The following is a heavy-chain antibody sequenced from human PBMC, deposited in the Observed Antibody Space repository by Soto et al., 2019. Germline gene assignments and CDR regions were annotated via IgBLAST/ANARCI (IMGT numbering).Heavy chain of an antibody. CDR2: INPNSGGT. CDR3: ARSLTEGYCTITGCYTRPLYGMDV. V-gene: IGHV1-2*02. J-gene: IGHJ6*02. D-gene: IGHD2-2*02. CDR1: GHTXSGYY. Sequence: GXSXKVSYKASGHTXSGYYIDLLRQAPGQGPEWMGWINPNSGGTNYAQKFQGRVTVNRDTPTSTAYMELSMLKSDDTAVYSCARSLTEGYCTITGCYTRPLYGMDVWGQGTTVTVSS.